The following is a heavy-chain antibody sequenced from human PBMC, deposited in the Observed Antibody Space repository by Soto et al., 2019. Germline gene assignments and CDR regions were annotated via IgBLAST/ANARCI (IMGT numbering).Heavy chain of an antibody. CDR3: ARDVRKGAFDI. CDR1: GGSISSYY. Sequence: QVQLQESGPGLVKPSETLSLTCTVSGGSISSYYWSWIRQPPGKGLEWIGYIYYSGSTNYNPSLKGRVTISVDTSKNQFSLKLSSVPAADEAVYYCARDVRKGAFDIWGHGTMVTVSS. CDR2: IYYSGST. V-gene: IGHV4-59*01. J-gene: IGHJ3*02.